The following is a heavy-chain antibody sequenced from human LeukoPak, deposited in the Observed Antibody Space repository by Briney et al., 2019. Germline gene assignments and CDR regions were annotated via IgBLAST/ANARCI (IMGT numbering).Heavy chain of an antibody. V-gene: IGHV4-38-2*02. D-gene: IGHD3-10*01. CDR1: GYSISSGYY. CDR2: IYHCGST. CDR3: ARDHLQVWFGDPRGPKSNWFDP. Sequence: SETLSLTRAVPGYSISSGYYWGWIRQPPGKGLEWIGRIYHCGSTYYNPSLKSRVTISVDTSKNQFSLKLSSVTAADTAVYYCARDHLQVWFGDPRGPKSNWFDPWGQGTLVTVSS. J-gene: IGHJ5*02.